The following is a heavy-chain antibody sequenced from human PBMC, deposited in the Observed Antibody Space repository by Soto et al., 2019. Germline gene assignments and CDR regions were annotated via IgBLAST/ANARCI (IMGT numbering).Heavy chain of an antibody. J-gene: IGHJ5*02. CDR1: GASIRSTDYY. CDR2: VYYTGST. V-gene: IGHV4-30-4*01. D-gene: IGHD2-21*02. Sequence: SETLSLTCTVSGASIRSTDYYWSWIRQAPGKGLEWIGYVYYTGSTYYNPSLMSRLTMSVDTSKNQFSLKLTSVTAAETAVYYCVRTARQGAVAPHWFDRWGQGTQVTVSS. CDR3: VRTARQGAVAPHWFDR.